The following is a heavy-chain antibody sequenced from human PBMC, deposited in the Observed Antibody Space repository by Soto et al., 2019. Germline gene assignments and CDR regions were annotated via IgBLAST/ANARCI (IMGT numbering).Heavy chain of an antibody. CDR1: GFTFSSYG. J-gene: IGHJ6*02. CDR2: IWYDGSNK. D-gene: IGHD2-2*01. Sequence: PGGSLRLSCAASGFTFSSYGMHWVRQAPGKGLEWVAVIWYDGSNKYYADSVKGRFTISRDNSKNTLYLQMNSLRAEDTAVYYYARDFSSTHRAGDVWGQGTTVTVSS. CDR3: ARDFSSTHRAGDV. V-gene: IGHV3-33*01.